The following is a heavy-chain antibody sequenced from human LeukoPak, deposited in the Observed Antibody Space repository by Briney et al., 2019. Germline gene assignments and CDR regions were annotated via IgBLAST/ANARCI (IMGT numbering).Heavy chain of an antibody. J-gene: IGHJ4*02. CDR1: GFTFSSYG. CDR3: AKFTGGNFDYFDY. V-gene: IGHV3-30*02. D-gene: IGHD4-23*01. Sequence: PGGSLRLSCAASGFTFSSYGMHWVRQAPGKGLEWVAFIRYDGSNKYYADSVKGRFTISRDNSKNTLYLQMNSLRAEDTAVYYCAKFTGGNFDYFDYWGQGTLVTVSS. CDR2: IRYDGSNK.